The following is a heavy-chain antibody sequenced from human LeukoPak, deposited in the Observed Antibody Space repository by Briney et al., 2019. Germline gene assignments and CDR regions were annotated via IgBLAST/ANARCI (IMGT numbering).Heavy chain of an antibody. D-gene: IGHD3-16*02. Sequence: ASGKVSCKASGYTFTNYGISWVRQAPGQGLGWMGRVSARDGNTDYAQKFQGRVTMTRDTSTSTASMELTSLTSDDTAVYYCARDRGLIDWFDPWGQGTLVTVSS. CDR3: ARDRGLIDWFDP. CDR1: GYTFTNYG. J-gene: IGHJ5*02. CDR2: VSARDGNT. V-gene: IGHV1-18*01.